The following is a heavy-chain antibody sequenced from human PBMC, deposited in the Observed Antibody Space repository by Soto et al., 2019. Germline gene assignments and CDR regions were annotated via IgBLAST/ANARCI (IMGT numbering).Heavy chain of an antibody. CDR3: AKGVKLIKLWLPQNYFDY. CDR2: ISGSGGST. D-gene: IGHD5-18*01. CDR1: GFTFSSYA. Sequence: PGGSLRLSCAASGFTFSSYAMSWVRQAPGKGLEWVSAISGSGGSTYYADSVKGRFTISRDNSKNTLYLQMNSLRAEDTAVYYCAKGVKLIKLWLPQNYFDYCGQGTLVTVSS. J-gene: IGHJ4*02. V-gene: IGHV3-23*01.